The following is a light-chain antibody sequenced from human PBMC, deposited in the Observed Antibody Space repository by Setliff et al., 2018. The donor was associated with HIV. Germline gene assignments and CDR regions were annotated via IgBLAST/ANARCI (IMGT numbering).Light chain of an antibody. CDR1: SYDIGYKNC. CDR2: DVS. Sequence: QSALTQPAPVSGSPGQSITISCTGTSYDIGYKNCVSWYQQHPGKAPKLIIFDVSNRPSGISDRFSGSKSGNTASLAISGLQAEDEADYYCSSCTTITTYVFGPGTKGTV. J-gene: IGLJ1*01. CDR3: SSCTTITTYV. V-gene: IGLV2-14*03.